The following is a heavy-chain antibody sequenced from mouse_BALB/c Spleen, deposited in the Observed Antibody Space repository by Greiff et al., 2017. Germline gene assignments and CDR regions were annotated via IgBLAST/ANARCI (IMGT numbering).Heavy chain of an antibody. CDR3: ARVDYGNYGFAY. J-gene: IGHJ3*01. Sequence: QVQLQQSGPGLVAPSQSLSITCTVSGFSLTSYGVHWVRQPPGKGLEWLGVIWAGGSTNYNSALMSRLSISKDNSKSQVFLKMNSLQTDDTAMYYCARVDYGNYGFAYWGQGTLVTVSA. CDR1: GFSLTSYG. CDR2: IWAGGST. V-gene: IGHV2-9*02. D-gene: IGHD2-1*01.